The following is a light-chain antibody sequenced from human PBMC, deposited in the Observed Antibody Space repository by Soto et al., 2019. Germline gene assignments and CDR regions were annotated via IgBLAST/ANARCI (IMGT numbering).Light chain of an antibody. CDR3: QQYNNWLGA. J-gene: IGKJ1*01. CDR2: GAS. V-gene: IGKV3-15*01. Sequence: EIVMTQSPATLSVSPGERATLSCGASESVSSNLAWYQQKPGQTPRLLIYGASTRATGVPARFSGSGSGTEFTLTISSLQSEDSAVYYCQQYNNWLGAFGQGTQVDIK. CDR1: ESVSSN.